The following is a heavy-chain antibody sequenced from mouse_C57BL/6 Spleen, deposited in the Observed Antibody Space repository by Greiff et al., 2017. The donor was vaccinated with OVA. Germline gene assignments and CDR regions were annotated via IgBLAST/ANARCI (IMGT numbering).Heavy chain of an antibody. J-gene: IGHJ2*01. CDR2: ISYDGSN. V-gene: IGHV3-6*01. Sequence: VQLQQSGPGLVKPSQSLSLTCSVTGYSITSGYYWNWNRQFPGNKLEWMGYISYDGSNNYNPSLKNRISLTRYTSKNQLFLKLNSVTTEDTATYYCARDGYGNFDYWGQGTTLTVAS. CDR1: GYSITSGYY. D-gene: IGHD2-1*01. CDR3: ARDGYGNFDY.